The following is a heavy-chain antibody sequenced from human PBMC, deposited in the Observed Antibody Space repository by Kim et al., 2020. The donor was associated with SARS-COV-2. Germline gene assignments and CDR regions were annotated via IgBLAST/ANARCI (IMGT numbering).Heavy chain of an antibody. V-gene: IGHV1-46*01. CDR1: GYTFTSYY. J-gene: IGHJ4*02. CDR2: INPSGGST. CDR3: ARDEERDGYNWGDRTGFDY. D-gene: IGHD1-1*01. Sequence: ASVKVSCKASGYTFTSYYMHWVRQAPGQGLEWMGIINPSGGSTSYAQKFQGRVTMTRDTSTSTVYMELSSLRSEDTAVYYCARDEERDGYNWGDRTGFDYWGQGTLVTVSS.